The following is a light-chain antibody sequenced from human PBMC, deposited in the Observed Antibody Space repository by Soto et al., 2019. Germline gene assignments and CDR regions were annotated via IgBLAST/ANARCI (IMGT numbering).Light chain of an antibody. CDR1: RSYVGSYNL. J-gene: IGLJ1*01. V-gene: IGLV2-23*02. CDR3: CAYAGSSTYV. CDR2: EVS. Sequence: SALTQTASGSGAAGGGSTMSCTGTRSYVGSYNLVSWYQQHPGKAPKLMIYEVSKRPSGVSNRFSGSKSGNTASLTISGLQAEHEADYYFCAYAGSSTYVFGTGTEVIVL.